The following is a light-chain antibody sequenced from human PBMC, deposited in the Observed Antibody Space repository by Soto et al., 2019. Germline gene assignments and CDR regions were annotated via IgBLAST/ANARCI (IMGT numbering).Light chain of an antibody. V-gene: IGLV2-14*01. Sequence: QSALTQPASVSGSPGQSITISCTGTSSDVGGYNFVSWYQQHPGKAPKLMIYEVSNRPSGVSYRFSGSKSGNTASLTISGRQAEDEDDYYCSSYTSSVTLVFGGGTKLTVL. CDR3: SSYTSSVTLV. J-gene: IGLJ2*01. CDR1: SSDVGGYNF. CDR2: EVS.